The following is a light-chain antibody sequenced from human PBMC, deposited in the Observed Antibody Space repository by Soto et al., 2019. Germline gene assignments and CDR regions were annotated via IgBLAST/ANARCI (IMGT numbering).Light chain of an antibody. CDR2: ENN. CDR1: RSNIGENY. V-gene: IGLV1-51*02. Sequence: QSVLTHPPSVSAAPGQKVTISCSGSRSNIGENYVSWYQQLPGTAPKLLIYENNKRPSGIPDRFSGSKSGTSATLGITGLQTGDEADYYCGTWDSSLSAGWVFGGGTKLTVL. J-gene: IGLJ3*02. CDR3: GTWDSSLSAGWV.